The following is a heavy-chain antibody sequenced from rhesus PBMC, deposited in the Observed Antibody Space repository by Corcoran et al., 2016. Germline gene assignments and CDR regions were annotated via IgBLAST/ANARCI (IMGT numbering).Heavy chain of an antibody. CDR3: ARDRRYSGYSIDF. J-gene: IGHJ4*01. D-gene: IGHD5-24*01. CDR2: SNGNSGST. V-gene: IGHV4-80*01. CDR1: GGSFSSYW. Sequence: QVQLQESGPGLVKPSETLSLTCAVSGGSFSSYWWRWIRQPPGKGLEGIGESNGNSGSTNYNPSLKSRVTISKDASKNQFSLKLSSVTAADTAVYYCARDRRYSGYSIDFWGQGVLVTVSS.